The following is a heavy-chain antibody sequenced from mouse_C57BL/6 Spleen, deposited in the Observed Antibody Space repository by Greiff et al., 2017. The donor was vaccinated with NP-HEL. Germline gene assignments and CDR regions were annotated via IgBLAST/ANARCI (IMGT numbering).Heavy chain of an antibody. D-gene: IGHD4-1*01. V-gene: IGHV7-1*01. CDR2: SRNKANDYTT. J-gene: IGHJ2*01. CDR3: ARDRLGYFDY. Sequence: EVKVVESGGGLVQSGRSLRLSCATSGFTFSDFYMEWVRQAPGKGLEWIAASRNKANDYTTEYSASVKGRFIVSRDTSQSILYLQMNALRAEDTAIYYCARDRLGYFDYWGQGTTLTVSS. CDR1: GFTFSDFY.